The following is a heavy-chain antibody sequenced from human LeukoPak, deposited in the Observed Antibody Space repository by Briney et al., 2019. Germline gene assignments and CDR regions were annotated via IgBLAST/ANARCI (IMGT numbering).Heavy chain of an antibody. J-gene: IGHJ4*02. D-gene: IGHD3-22*01. CDR3: ARDHAGIGASSGYYYLY. CDR2: MNPNSGNT. Sequence: ASVKVSCKASGYTFTGYYMHWVRQATGQGLEWMGWMNPNSGNTGYAQKFQGRVTMTRNTSISTAYMELSSLRSEDTAVYYCARDHAGIGASSGYYYLYWGQGTLVTVSS. CDR1: GYTFTGYY. V-gene: IGHV1-8*02.